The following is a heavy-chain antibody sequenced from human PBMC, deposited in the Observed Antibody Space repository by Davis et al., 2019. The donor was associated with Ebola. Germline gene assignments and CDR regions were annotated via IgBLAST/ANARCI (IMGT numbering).Heavy chain of an antibody. CDR3: ARRDGTGSYRRFDL. Sequence: GESLKISCKGSGYSFTSYWIGWVRQMPGKGLEWVGIVYPGDYDTRYSPSLQGQVTISVDKSINTVYLQWRSLRASDSAIYYCARRDGTGSYRRFDLWGQGTLVTVSA. D-gene: IGHD3-10*01. J-gene: IGHJ5*02. V-gene: IGHV5-51*01. CDR1: GYSFTSYW. CDR2: VYPGDYDT.